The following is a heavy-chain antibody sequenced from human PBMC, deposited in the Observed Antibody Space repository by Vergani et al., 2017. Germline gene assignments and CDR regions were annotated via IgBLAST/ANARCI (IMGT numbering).Heavy chain of an antibody. D-gene: IGHD2-21*02. CDR3: AAAYCGGDCYSLAFDI. Sequence: QVQLVQSGAEVKKPGASVKVSCKASGYTFTSYGISWVRQAPGQGLEWMGWINPNSGGTNYAQKFQGRVTMTRDTSISTAYMELSRLRSDDTAVYYCAAAYCGGDCYSLAFDIWGQGTMVTVSS. CDR2: INPNSGGT. J-gene: IGHJ3*02. CDR1: GYTFTSYG. V-gene: IGHV1-2*02.